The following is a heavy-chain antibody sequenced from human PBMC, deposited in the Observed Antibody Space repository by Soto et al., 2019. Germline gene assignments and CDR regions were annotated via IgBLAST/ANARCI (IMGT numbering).Heavy chain of an antibody. D-gene: IGHD5-12*01. CDR1: GGSFSGYY. V-gene: IGHV4-34*01. CDR3: ARDDYDASTNLDY. J-gene: IGHJ4*02. Sequence: SETLSLTCAVYGGSFSGYYWSWIRQPPGKGLEWIGEINHSGSTNYNPSLKSRVTISVDTSKNQFSLKLSSVTAADTAVYYCARDDYDASTNLDYWGQGTLVTVSS. CDR2: INHSGST.